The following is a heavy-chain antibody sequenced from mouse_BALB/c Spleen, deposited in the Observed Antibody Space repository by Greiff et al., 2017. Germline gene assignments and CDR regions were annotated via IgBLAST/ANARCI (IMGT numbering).Heavy chain of an antibody. J-gene: IGHJ4*01. CDR1: GYTFTSYY. Sequence: LQESGPELVKPGASVRISCKASGYTFTSYYIHWVKQRPGQGLEWIGWIYPGNVNTKYNEKFKGKATLTADKSSSTAYMQLSSLTSEDSAVYFCARSRYSYAMDYWGQGTSVTVSS. CDR2: IYPGNVNT. CDR3: ARSRYSYAMDY. D-gene: IGHD2-14*01. V-gene: IGHV1S56*01.